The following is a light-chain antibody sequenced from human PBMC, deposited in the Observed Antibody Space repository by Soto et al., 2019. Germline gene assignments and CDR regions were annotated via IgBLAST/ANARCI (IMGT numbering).Light chain of an antibody. J-gene: IGKJ2*01. Sequence: DVVLTQSPLSSPVTLGQPASISCRSSQSLVYSDGNTYLSWLHQRPGQPQRLLIYKVSNRLSVVTDRLSGSGTGTDFTLKISRVEAEDVGVYYCMQLSHVPFTFGQGTKLEMK. CDR3: MQLSHVPFT. V-gene: IGKV2-24*01. CDR1: QSLVYSDGNTY. CDR2: KVS.